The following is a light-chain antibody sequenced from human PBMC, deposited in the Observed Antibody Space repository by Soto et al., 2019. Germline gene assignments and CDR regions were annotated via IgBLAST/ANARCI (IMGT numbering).Light chain of an antibody. Sequence: QAVVTQPPSVSATPGQRVTISCSGSSSNIGSNTVNWYRQLPETAPKLLIYSNTQRPSGVPDRFSGSKSGTSASLAISGLQSEDEADYYCAVWDDSLNGCVFGTGTKVTVL. V-gene: IGLV1-44*01. J-gene: IGLJ1*01. CDR1: SSNIGSNT. CDR3: AVWDDSLNGCV. CDR2: SNT.